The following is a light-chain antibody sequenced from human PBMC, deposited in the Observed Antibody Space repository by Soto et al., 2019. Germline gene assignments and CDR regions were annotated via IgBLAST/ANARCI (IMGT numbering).Light chain of an antibody. Sequence: QSVLTQPASVSGSPGQSITVSCTGTSSDVGGHNYASWFQQHPGQAPKLLIYEVTTRPSGVSTRFSGSKSGNTASLTISGLQAEDEADYHCSSYSSSGTLFVFGTGTKVTVL. V-gene: IGLV2-14*01. CDR1: SSDVGGHNY. J-gene: IGLJ1*01. CDR2: EVT. CDR3: SSYSSSGTLFV.